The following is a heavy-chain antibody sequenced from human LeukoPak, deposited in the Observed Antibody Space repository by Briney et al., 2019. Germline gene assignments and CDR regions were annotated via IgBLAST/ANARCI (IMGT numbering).Heavy chain of an antibody. Sequence: SETLSLTCTVSGGSISSSSYYWGWIRQPPGKGLEWIGSTYYSGSTYYNPSLKSRVTISVDTSKNQFSLKLSSVTAADTAVYYCARHVFTAVAGFSHAFDIWGQGTMVTVSS. V-gene: IGHV4-39*01. CDR3: ARHVFTAVAGFSHAFDI. D-gene: IGHD6-19*01. J-gene: IGHJ3*02. CDR1: GGSISSSSYY. CDR2: TYYSGST.